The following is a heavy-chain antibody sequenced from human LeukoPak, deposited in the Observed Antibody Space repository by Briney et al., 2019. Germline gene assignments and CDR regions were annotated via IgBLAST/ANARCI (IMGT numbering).Heavy chain of an antibody. CDR2: IYYSGST. D-gene: IGHD6-13*01. Sequence: SETLSLTCAVSGGSISSSNWWSWVRQPPGKGLEWIGYIYYSGSTNYNPSLKSRVTISVDTSKNQFSLKLSSVTAADTAVYYCASSPGAAAGFDYWGQGTLVTVSS. CDR1: GGSISSSNW. V-gene: IGHV4-4*02. CDR3: ASSPGAAAGFDY. J-gene: IGHJ4*02.